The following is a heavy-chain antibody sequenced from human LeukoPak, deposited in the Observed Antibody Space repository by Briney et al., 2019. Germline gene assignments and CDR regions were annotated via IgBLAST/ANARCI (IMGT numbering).Heavy chain of an antibody. D-gene: IGHD6-19*01. CDR3: ARGRFSGPDDY. Sequence: PGGSLRLSCAVSEFSVSSNYMNWVRQAPGKGLEWVSVIYSGGATYCAGSVRGRFTISRDNSKNMVSLQMTSLGAEDTAVYYCARGRFSGPDDYWGQGTLVTVSS. CDR1: EFSVSSNY. J-gene: IGHJ4*02. V-gene: IGHV3-53*01. CDR2: IYSGGAT.